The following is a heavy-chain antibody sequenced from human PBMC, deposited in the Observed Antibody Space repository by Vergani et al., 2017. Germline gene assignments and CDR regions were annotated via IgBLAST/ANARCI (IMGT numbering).Heavy chain of an antibody. V-gene: IGHV3-43D*04. J-gene: IGHJ6*02. D-gene: IGHD5-24*01. CDR1: GFTFDDYA. CDR3: AKDLXGYGYYDYYYGMDV. Sequence: EVQLVESGGVVVQPGGSLRLSCAASGFTFDDYAMHWVRQAPGKGLEWVSLISWDGGSTYYADSVKGRFTISRDNSKNSLYLQMNSLRAEDTALYYCAKDLXGYGYYDYYYGMDVWGQGTTVTVSS. CDR2: ISWDGGST.